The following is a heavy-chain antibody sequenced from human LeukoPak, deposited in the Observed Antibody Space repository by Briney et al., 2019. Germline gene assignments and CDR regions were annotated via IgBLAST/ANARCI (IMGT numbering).Heavy chain of an antibody. CDR2: IKQDGSQK. J-gene: IGHJ4*02. CDR3: AREDWGPDY. D-gene: IGHD7-27*01. Sequence: PGGSLRLSCAASGFTFTGYWMVWVRLAPGKGLEWVANIKQDGSQKHYVDSVKGRFTISRDNAKKSLYLQMNNLRAEDTGVYYCAREDWGPDYWGQGTLVTVSS. CDR1: GFTFTGYW. V-gene: IGHV3-7*01.